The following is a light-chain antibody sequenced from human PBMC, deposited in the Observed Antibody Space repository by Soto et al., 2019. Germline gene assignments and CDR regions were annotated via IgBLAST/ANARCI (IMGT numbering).Light chain of an antibody. Sequence: QSVLTQPPSVSGAPGQRVTISCTGSSSNIGAGYYVHWYQQLPGRAPKLLIYGNTNRPSGVPDRFSGSKSGTSASLAITGLQAEDEADYYCLSFDSRLSVVFGGGTQLTVL. CDR1: SSNIGAGYY. J-gene: IGLJ2*01. CDR3: LSFDSRLSVV. V-gene: IGLV1-40*01. CDR2: GNT.